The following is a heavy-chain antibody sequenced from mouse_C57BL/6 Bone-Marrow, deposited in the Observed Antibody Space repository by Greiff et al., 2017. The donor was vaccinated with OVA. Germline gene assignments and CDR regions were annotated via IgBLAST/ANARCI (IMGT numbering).Heavy chain of an antibody. J-gene: IGHJ2*01. CDR3: ARFGSSYPDY. Sequence: VQLQQSGPELVKPGASVKISCKASGYAFSSSWMNWVKQRPGKGLEWIGRIYPGDGDTNYNGKFKGKATLTADKSSSTAYMQLSSLTSEDSAVYFCARFGSSYPDYWGQGTTLTVSS. CDR1: GYAFSSSW. CDR2: IYPGDGDT. D-gene: IGHD1-1*01. V-gene: IGHV1-82*01.